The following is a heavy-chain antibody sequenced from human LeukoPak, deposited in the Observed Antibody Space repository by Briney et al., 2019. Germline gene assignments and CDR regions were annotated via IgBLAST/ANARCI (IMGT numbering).Heavy chain of an antibody. J-gene: IGHJ4*02. V-gene: IGHV3-30*04. CDR3: ARVQQELAYDC. CDR1: GFTFSAYP. CDR2: ISYDGTKK. Sequence: GRSLRLSCAASGFTFSAYPMYWVRHSPGKGLDWVAVISYDGTKKYYADSVKGRFTISRDNSDNTLYLQMNDLRAEDTALYYCARVQQELAYDCWGQGTLVTVSS. D-gene: IGHD6-13*01.